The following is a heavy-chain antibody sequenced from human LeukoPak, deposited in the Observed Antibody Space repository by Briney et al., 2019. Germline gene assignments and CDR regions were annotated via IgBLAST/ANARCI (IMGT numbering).Heavy chain of an antibody. V-gene: IGHV3-9*01. CDR3: AEGIGYCRRTSCYDSYYYAMDV. J-gene: IGHJ6*02. CDR2: ISWNSGRI. D-gene: IGHD2-2*01. CDR1: GFTFDDYA. Sequence: GGSLRLSCAASGFTFDDYAMHWVRQATGKALEWVSGISWNSGRIVYANSVKGRFTISRDNVKNSLYLQMNSLRSEDTALYYCAEGIGYCRRTSCYDSYYYAMDVWGQGTTVTVSS.